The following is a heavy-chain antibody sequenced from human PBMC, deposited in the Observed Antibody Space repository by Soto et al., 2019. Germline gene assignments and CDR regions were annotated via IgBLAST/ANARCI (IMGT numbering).Heavy chain of an antibody. J-gene: IGHJ4*02. D-gene: IGHD3-10*01. CDR3: ARYGTGSYYPTTFDY. V-gene: IGHV4-31*03. CDR2: IYYSGST. Sequence: QVQLQESGPGLVKPSQTQSLTCTVSGGSISSAGYNWSWIRQHPGKGLEWIGYIYYSGSTYYNPSLKRRVTXSXAXSXHQSSLKLSSVPAADTAVYYCARYGTGSYYPTTFDYWGQGTLVTVSS. CDR1: GGSISSAGYN.